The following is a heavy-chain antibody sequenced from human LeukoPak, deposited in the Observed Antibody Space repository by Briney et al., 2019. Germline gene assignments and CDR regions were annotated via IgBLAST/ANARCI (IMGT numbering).Heavy chain of an antibody. Sequence: SEALSLTCTVSGGSISSSYYWSWIRQPPGKGLEWIGYIYYSGSTNYNPSLKSRVTISVDTSKNQFSLKLSSVTAADPAVYYCARARYYDILTGYQGGAFDIWGQGTMVTVSS. V-gene: IGHV4-61*01. CDR3: ARARYYDILTGYQGGAFDI. CDR1: GGSISSSYY. D-gene: IGHD3-9*01. CDR2: IYYSGST. J-gene: IGHJ3*02.